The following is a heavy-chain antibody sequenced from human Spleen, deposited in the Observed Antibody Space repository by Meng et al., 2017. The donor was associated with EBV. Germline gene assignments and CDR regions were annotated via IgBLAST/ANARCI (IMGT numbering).Heavy chain of an antibody. CDR3: ARIERGYSYGYSS. CDR1: GYTFSDYF. Sequence: QVQLVQSGAEVKKPGASVKVSCKASGYTFSDYFIYWVRQAPGQGLEWMGRINPNSGGTNYAQKFQGRVTMTRDTSISTAYMELSRLRSDDTAVYYCARIERGYSYGYSSWGQGTLVTVAS. J-gene: IGHJ5*02. D-gene: IGHD5-18*01. V-gene: IGHV1-2*06. CDR2: INPNSGGT.